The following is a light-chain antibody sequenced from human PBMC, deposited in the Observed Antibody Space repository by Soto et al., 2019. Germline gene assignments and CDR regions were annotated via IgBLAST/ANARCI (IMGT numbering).Light chain of an antibody. Sequence: EIVMTQSPATLSVSPGERATLSCRASQSVSNNLAWYQQKPGQAPSLLIYGASTRAAGIPARFSGSGSGTEFTLTISSLQSEDFAVYYCQHYSNWPPWTFGQGTKVEIK. CDR3: QHYSNWPPWT. J-gene: IGKJ1*01. CDR1: QSVSNN. CDR2: GAS. V-gene: IGKV3-15*01.